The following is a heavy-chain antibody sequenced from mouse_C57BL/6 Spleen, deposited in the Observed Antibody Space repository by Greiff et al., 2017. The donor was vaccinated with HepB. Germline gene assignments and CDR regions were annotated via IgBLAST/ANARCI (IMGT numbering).Heavy chain of an antibody. CDR1: GYTFTSYW. Sequence: QVQLQQSGAELVKPGASVKLSCKASGYTFTSYWMHWVQQRPGQGLEWIGMIHPNSGSTNYNEKFKSKATLTVDKSASTAYMQLSSLTSEDSAVYYCARGDYGSSSYYAMDYWGQGTSVTVSS. CDR2: IHPNSGST. CDR3: ARGDYGSSSYYAMDY. V-gene: IGHV1-64*01. J-gene: IGHJ4*01. D-gene: IGHD1-1*01.